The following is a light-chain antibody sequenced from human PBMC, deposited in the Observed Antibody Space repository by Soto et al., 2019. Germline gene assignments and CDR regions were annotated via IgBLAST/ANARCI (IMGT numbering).Light chain of an antibody. CDR3: QQIYSTPPVT. V-gene: IGKV1-39*01. J-gene: IGKJ4*01. Sequence: DIQMTQSPSSLSASVGDRVTITCRASQSISSYLNWYQQKPGKAPKLLIYAASSLQSGVTSRFSGSGSGTDFTLTISSLQPEDFATYYCQQIYSTPPVTFGGGTKVEIK. CDR2: AAS. CDR1: QSISSY.